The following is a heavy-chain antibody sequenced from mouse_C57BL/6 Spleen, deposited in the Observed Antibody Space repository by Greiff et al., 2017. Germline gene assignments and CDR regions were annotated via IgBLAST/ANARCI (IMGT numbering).Heavy chain of an antibody. D-gene: IGHD4-1*01. CDR3: ARSGSYFDY. V-gene: IGHV1-55*01. CDR1: GYTFTSSW. J-gene: IGHJ2*01. CDR2: LYPGSGST. Sequence: QVQLQQPGAELVKPGASVKMSCKASGYTFTSSWITWVKQRPGQGLEWIGDLYPGSGSTNYNEKFKSKATLTVDTSSSTAYMQLSSLTSEDSAVYYCARSGSYFDYWGQGTTLTVSS.